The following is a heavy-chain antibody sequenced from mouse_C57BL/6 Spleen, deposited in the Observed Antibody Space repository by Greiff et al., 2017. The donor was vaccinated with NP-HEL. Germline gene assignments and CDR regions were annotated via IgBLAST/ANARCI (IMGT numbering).Heavy chain of an antibody. CDR2: INPSSGYT. V-gene: IGHV1-4*01. CDR3: TTNKCNYHCDY. Sequence: VQLQQSGAELARPGASVKMSCKASGYTFTSYTMHWVKQRPGQGLEWIGYINPSSGYTKYNQKFKDKATLTADKSSSTAYMQLSSLTSEDSAVYYCTTNKCNYHCDYWGQGTTLTVSS. CDR1: GYTFTSYT. J-gene: IGHJ2*01. D-gene: IGHD2-1*01.